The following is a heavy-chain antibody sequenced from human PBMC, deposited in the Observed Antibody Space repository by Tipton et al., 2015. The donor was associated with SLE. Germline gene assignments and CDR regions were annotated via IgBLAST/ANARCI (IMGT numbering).Heavy chain of an antibody. CDR2: LYRSGST. CDR1: GYSISNGFY. Sequence: TLSLTCTVSGYSISNGFYWGWIRQPPGKGLEWIGSLYRSGSTYNNPSLKGRVTMSVDTSSNLFSLNLSSVTAADTAVYYCARGARVGASPFDYWGQGTLVTVSS. J-gene: IGHJ4*02. V-gene: IGHV4-38-2*02. D-gene: IGHD1-26*01. CDR3: ARGARVGASPFDY.